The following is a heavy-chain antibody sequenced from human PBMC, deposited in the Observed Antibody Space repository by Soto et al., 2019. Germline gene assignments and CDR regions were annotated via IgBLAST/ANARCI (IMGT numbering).Heavy chain of an antibody. CDR2: IWYDGSNK. CDR1: GFTFSSYG. J-gene: IGHJ6*02. Sequence: PGGSLRPSCAASGFTFSSYGIHWGRQAPGKGLEWVAVIWYDGSNKYYADSVKGRFTISRDNSKNTLYLQMNSLRAEDTAVYYCARDRYYYGSGSYYYHYYYGMDVWGQGTTVTVSS. V-gene: IGHV3-33*01. D-gene: IGHD3-10*01. CDR3: ARDRYYYGSGSYYYHYYYGMDV.